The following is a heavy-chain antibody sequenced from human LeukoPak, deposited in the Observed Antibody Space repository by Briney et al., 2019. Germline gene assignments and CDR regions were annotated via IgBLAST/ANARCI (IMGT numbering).Heavy chain of an antibody. CDR3: ARGGYIYGY. CDR1: GGSLTDSS. D-gene: IGHD5-18*01. CDR2: IYYNGGT. V-gene: IGHV4-59*01. Sequence: SEPLSLTCTVSGGSLTDSSWSWIRQPPGKGLEWIGYIYYNGGTNYNPSLERRVTISLDTSKNRFSLKLTSVTAADTAVYYCARGGYIYGYWGQGALVIVSS. J-gene: IGHJ4*02.